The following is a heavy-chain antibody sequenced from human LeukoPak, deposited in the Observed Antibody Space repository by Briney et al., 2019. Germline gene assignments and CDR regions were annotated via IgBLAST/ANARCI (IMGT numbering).Heavy chain of an antibody. J-gene: IGHJ4*02. V-gene: IGHV3-21*01. CDR3: ASLAPHYYGSGSPH. CDR1: GFTFSSYS. Sequence: GGSLRLSCAASGFTFSSYSMNWVRQAPGKGLEWVSSISGSSSYIYYADSVKGRFTISRDNAKNSLYLQMNSLRAEDTAVYYCASLAPHYYGSGSPHWGQGTLVTVSS. CDR2: ISGSSSYI. D-gene: IGHD3-10*01.